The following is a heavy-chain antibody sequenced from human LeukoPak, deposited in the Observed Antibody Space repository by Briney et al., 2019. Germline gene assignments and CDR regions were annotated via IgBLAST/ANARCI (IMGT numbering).Heavy chain of an antibody. CDR1: GYTFTSYD. J-gene: IGHJ4*02. CDR2: MNPNSGNT. V-gene: IGHV1-8*03. D-gene: IGHD3-10*01. Sequence: ASVKVSCKASGYTFTSYDINWVRQATGQGLEWMGWMNPNSGNTGYAQKFQGRVTITRNTSISTAYMELSSLRFEDTAVYYCARGLRIRGVIIGYWGQGTLVTVSS. CDR3: ARGLRIRGVIIGY.